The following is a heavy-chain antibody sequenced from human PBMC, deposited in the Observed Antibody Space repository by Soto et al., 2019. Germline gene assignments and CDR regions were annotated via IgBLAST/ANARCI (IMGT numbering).Heavy chain of an antibody. Sequence: EVQLVESGGGLVKPGGSLRLSCISSGLTFRTYTMNWVRQAPGKGLEWVSGIRGFSPYTFYAESVKGRFTISRDNAKNSLYLQMNSRRAEDTAVYYCARDRGYDAHDYYYNAMDVWGQGTTVTVSS. CDR3: ARDRGYDAHDYYYNAMDV. CDR1: GLTFRTYT. CDR2: IRGFSPYT. D-gene: IGHD2-15*01. V-gene: IGHV3-21*01. J-gene: IGHJ6*02.